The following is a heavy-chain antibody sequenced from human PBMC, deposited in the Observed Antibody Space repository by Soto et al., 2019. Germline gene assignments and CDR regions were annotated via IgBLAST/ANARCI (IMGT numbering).Heavy chain of an antibody. Sequence: GGSLRLSCSGSGFTFTSYRKNWVRHAPGKGLEWVSSISSSSICIYYADSVIVLFTISRDNAKNSLYLQMNSMRAEGTAVYYSASVWPGVPPVYYYYVLNVWGHRPTLT. CDR3: ASVWPGVPPVYYYYVLNV. V-gene: IGHV3-21*01. J-gene: IGHJ6*02. CDR1: GFTFTSYR. CDR2: ISSSSICI. D-gene: IGHD3-16*01.